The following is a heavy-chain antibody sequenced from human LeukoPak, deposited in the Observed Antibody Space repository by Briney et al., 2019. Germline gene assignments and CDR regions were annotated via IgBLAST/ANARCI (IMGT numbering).Heavy chain of an antibody. CDR1: GFTVSSNY. CDR2: IYSGGST. D-gene: IGHD6-13*01. CDR3: AREARAAAGTHNGMDV. J-gene: IGHJ6*02. V-gene: IGHV3-66*01. Sequence: GGSLRLSCAASGFTVSSNYMSWVRQAPGKGLEWVSVIYSGGSTYYADSVKGRFTISRDNSKTTLYLQMNSLRAEDTAVYYCAREARAAAGTHNGMDVWGQGTTATVSS.